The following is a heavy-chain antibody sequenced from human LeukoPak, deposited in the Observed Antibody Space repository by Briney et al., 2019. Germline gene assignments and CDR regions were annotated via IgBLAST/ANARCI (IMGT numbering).Heavy chain of an antibody. V-gene: IGHV3-48*04. J-gene: IGHJ4*02. D-gene: IGHD1-26*01. CDR1: GFTFSSYS. CDR3: ARGGATTIPFDY. Sequence: GGSLRLSCAASGFTFSSYSMNWVRQAPGKGLEWVSYISSSGSTIYYADSVKGRFTISRDNAKNSLYLQMNSLRAEDTAVYYCARGGATTIPFDYWGQGTLVTVSS. CDR2: ISSSGSTI.